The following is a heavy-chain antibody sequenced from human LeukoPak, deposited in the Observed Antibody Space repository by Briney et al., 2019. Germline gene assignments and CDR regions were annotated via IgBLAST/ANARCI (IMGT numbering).Heavy chain of an antibody. J-gene: IGHJ4*02. CDR2: IYASGST. CDR3: ARGVIVVAGTHYFDY. Sequence: KPSGTLSLTCLVSGESVDNYYWSWIRQPAGKGLEWIGRIYASGSTKYNPSVGRRVSMSVDTSKSQLSLQLRTVTAADTAVYYCARGVIVVAGTHYFDYWGQGILVTVSS. CDR1: GESVDNYY. V-gene: IGHV4-4*07. D-gene: IGHD2-21*01.